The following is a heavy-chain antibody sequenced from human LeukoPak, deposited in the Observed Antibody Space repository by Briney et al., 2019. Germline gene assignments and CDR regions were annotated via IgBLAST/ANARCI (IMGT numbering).Heavy chain of an antibody. D-gene: IGHD6-19*01. CDR3: ARTPGQWLVRGAFDI. CDR2: FYYSGST. Sequence: SETLSLTCTVSGGSISSSSYFWGWIRQPPGKGLEWIGSFYYSGSTYYNPSLKSRVTISVDTSKNQFSLKLSSVTAADTAVYYCARTPGQWLVRGAFDIWGQGTMVTVSS. CDR1: GGSISSSSYF. V-gene: IGHV4-39*07. J-gene: IGHJ3*02.